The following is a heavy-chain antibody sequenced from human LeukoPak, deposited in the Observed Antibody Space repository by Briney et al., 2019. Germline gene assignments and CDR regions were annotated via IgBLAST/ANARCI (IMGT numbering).Heavy chain of an antibody. V-gene: IGHV1-46*01. CDR2: TNPRGGST. CDR3: ARETYNNHSGMDV. CDR1: GYTFSNYY. J-gene: IGHJ6*02. Sequence: GASVKVSCKASGYTFSNYYMHWVRQAPGQGLEWMGVTNPRGGSTTYAQKFQGRVTMSRDTSTSTVHMELSSLRSEDTAVYYCARETYNNHSGMDVWGQGTTVTVSS. D-gene: IGHD4-11*01.